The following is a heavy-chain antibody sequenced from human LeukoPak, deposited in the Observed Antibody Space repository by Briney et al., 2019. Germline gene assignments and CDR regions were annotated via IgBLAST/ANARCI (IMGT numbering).Heavy chain of an antibody. CDR2: IIPIFGTA. J-gene: IGHJ4*02. V-gene: IGHV1-69*13. Sequence: VKVSCQASGGTFSSYAISWVRPAPGQGLEWMGRIIPIFGTANYAQKFQGRVTITTDESTSTAYMELSSLRSEDTAVYYCARDPSWYFDYWGQGTLVTVSS. CDR3: ARDPSWYFDY. CDR1: GGTFSSYA.